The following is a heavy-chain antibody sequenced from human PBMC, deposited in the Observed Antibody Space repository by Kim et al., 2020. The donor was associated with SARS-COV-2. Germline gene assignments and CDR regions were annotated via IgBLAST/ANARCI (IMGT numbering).Heavy chain of an antibody. CDR3: AKAYGGNYYYGMDV. V-gene: IGHV3-30*18. D-gene: IGHD4-17*01. Sequence: GGSLRLSCAASGFTFSSYGMHWVRQAPGKGLEWVAVISYDGSNKYYADSVKGRFTISRDNSKNTLSLQMNSLRAEDTAVYYCAKAYGGNYYYGMDVRG. CDR2: ISYDGSNK. CDR1: GFTFSSYG. J-gene: IGHJ6*02.